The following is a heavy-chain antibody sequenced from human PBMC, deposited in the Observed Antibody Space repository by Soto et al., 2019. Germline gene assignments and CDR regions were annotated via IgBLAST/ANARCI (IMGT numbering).Heavy chain of an antibody. V-gene: IGHV3-7*05. J-gene: IGHJ4*02. CDR1: GFTFSEYW. D-gene: IGHD3-3*01. CDR2: IKQDGRKK. CDR3: VRDWSSEGDY. Sequence: GGSLRLSCAASGFTFSEYWMTWVRQAPGKGLEWVANIKQDGRKKNYVDSVKGRFTISRDNAKNSVFLQMTSLRVEDTAVYYCVRDWSSEGDYWGQGTLVTVSS.